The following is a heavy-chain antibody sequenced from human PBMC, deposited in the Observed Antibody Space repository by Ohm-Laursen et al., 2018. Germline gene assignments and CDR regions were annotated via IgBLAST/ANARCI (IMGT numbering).Heavy chain of an antibody. Sequence: SLRLSCAASGFTVSRNDMNWVRQAPGKGLGWVSVIYSSGSTYYADYVKGRFTIFSDNSKNTLYLQMNSLRVEDTAVYYCAWSGSSSRYYYYGMDVWGQGTTVTVSS. CDR3: AWSGSSSRYYYYGMDV. J-gene: IGHJ6*02. CDR2: IYSSGST. D-gene: IGHD1-26*01. CDR1: GFTVSRND. V-gene: IGHV3-53*01.